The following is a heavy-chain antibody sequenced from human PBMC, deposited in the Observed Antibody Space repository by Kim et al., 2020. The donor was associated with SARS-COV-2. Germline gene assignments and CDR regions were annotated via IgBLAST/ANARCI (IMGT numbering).Heavy chain of an antibody. CDR1: GGSFSGYY. Sequence: SETLSLTCAVYGGSFSGYYWSWIRQPPGKGLEWIGEINHSGSTNYNPSLKSRVTISVDTSKNQFSLKLSSVTAADTAVYYCARSPEPYYYGSGRPQGYFDYWGQGTLVTVSS. CDR3: ARSPEPYYYGSGRPQGYFDY. D-gene: IGHD3-10*01. CDR2: INHSGST. J-gene: IGHJ4*02. V-gene: IGHV4-34*01.